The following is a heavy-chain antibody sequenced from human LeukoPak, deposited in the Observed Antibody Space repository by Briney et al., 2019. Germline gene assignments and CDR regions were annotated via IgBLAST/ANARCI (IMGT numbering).Heavy chain of an antibody. V-gene: IGHV1-46*01. Sequence: ASVKVSCKASGYTFTSYYMHWVRQAPGQGLEWMGIINPSGDNTRYAQKFQGRVTMTGDMSTSTVYMELSSLRFEDTAMYYCARALPHRRLMDTTMEQHWFDPWGQGTLVTVSS. CDR3: ARALPHRRLMDTTMEQHWFDP. CDR1: GYTFTSYY. J-gene: IGHJ5*02. D-gene: IGHD5-18*01. CDR2: INPSGDNT.